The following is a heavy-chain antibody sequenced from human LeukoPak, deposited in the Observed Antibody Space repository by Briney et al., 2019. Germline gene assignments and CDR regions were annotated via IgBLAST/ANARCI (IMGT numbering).Heavy chain of an antibody. CDR1: GDSVSGYY. CDR2: IYYNGST. Sequence: PSETLSLTCIVSGDSVSGYYWNRIRQPPGKGLEWIGYIYYNGSTNYNPSLKSRVTISVDTSKNQFSLKLSSVTAADTAVYYCARETLGYFDYWGQGTLVTVSS. CDR3: ARETLGYFDY. V-gene: IGHV4-59*02. D-gene: IGHD7-27*01. J-gene: IGHJ4*02.